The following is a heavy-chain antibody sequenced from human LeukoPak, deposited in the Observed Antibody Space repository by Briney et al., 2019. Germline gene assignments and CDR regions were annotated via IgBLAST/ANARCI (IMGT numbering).Heavy chain of an antibody. D-gene: IGHD3-22*01. J-gene: IGHJ4*02. V-gene: IGHV1-69*05. CDR2: ISPVFGTA. CDR1: GGSFRGYG. Sequence: GASVKVSCKVSGGSFRGYGFTWVRQAPGQGLEWMGGISPVFGTAAYAQKFKGRVTLTTDESTSTAYLDVSSLRHEDTAIYYCAAEAVHDSGGYYPSLDYRGQGTLVTVSS. CDR3: AAEAVHDSGGYYPSLDY.